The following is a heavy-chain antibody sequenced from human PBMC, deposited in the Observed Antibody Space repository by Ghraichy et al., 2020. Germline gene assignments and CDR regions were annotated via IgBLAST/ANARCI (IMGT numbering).Heavy chain of an antibody. CDR1: GFSFSRFG. V-gene: IGHV3-30*02. CDR3: ARDLYDHYMDV. J-gene: IGHJ6*03. Sequence: GSLRLSCAASGFSFSRFGLYWVRQAPGKGLDWVAFIRYDESNIFYGDSVEGRFSISRDISKNTVYLHMNGLRPEDSAVYYCARDLYDHYMDVWGKGTAVTVSS. CDR2: IRYDESNI.